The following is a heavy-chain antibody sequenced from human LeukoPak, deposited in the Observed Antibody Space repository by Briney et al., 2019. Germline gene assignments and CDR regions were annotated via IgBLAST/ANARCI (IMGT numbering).Heavy chain of an antibody. Sequence: GSLRLSCAASGFTFSTYGMHWVRQAPGKGLEWLTDIWYDGSNKYYTDSVKGRFTISRDNSKNTLYLQMSSLRAEDTAVYYCARDSNSYGSGATIDYWGQGTLVTVSS. CDR1: GFTFSTYG. J-gene: IGHJ4*02. CDR3: ARDSNSYGSGATIDY. D-gene: IGHD3-10*01. CDR2: IWYDGSNK. V-gene: IGHV3-33*01.